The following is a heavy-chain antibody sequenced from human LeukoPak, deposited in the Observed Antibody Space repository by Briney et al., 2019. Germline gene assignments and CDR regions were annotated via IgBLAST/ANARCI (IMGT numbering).Heavy chain of an antibody. CDR2: IFYSGNT. J-gene: IGHJ4*02. V-gene: IGHV4-39*01. D-gene: IGHD5-24*01. CDR1: GGSINSSSYY. CDR3: ARHRSKWLQSSFDY. Sequence: SETLSLTCTVSGGSINSSSYYWGWIRQPPGKGLEWIGSIFYSGNTYDNPSLKSRVTISVDTSKNQFSPKLNSVTAADTAVYYCARHRSKWLQSSFDYWGQGTLVTVSS.